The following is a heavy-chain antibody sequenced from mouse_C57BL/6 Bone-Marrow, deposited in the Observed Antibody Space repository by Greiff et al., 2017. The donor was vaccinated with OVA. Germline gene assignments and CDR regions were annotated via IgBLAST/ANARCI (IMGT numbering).Heavy chain of an antibody. J-gene: IGHJ3*01. Sequence: EVKLQESGGDLVKPGGSLKLSCAASGFTFSSYGMSWVRQTPDKRLEWVATISSGGSYTYYPDSVKGRFTISRDNAKNTLYLQMSSLKSEDTAMYYCVITTVVAPFAYWGQGTLVTVSA. D-gene: IGHD1-1*01. CDR3: VITTVVAPFAY. CDR2: ISSGGSYT. V-gene: IGHV5-6*01. CDR1: GFTFSSYG.